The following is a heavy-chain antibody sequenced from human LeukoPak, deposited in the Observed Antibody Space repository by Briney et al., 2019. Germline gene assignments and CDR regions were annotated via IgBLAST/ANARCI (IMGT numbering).Heavy chain of an antibody. CDR3: ARTKRYSGSYYYYYYYMDV. CDR1: GGSISSFY. D-gene: IGHD1-26*01. J-gene: IGHJ6*03. Sequence: SETLSLTSTVSGGSISSFYWSWIRQPPGKGLEWIGYIYYSGSTNYNTSLKSRVTISVDTSKNQCSLKLSSVSAADTAVYYCARTKRYSGSYYYYYYYMDVWGKGTTVTVSS. CDR2: IYYSGST. V-gene: IGHV4-59*12.